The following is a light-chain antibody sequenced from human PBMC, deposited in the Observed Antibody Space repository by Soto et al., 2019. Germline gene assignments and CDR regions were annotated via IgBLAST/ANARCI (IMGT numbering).Light chain of an antibody. CDR2: SAS. CDR1: QRVGSY. V-gene: IGKV1-39*01. CDR3: QQSHNTPLT. J-gene: IGKJ1*01. Sequence: DIQMTQSPSSLPASVGDRVTITCRASQRVGSYLNWYQQKPGKAPTLLIYSASELQSGVSSRFSGSGSGTDFTLTIRNLQPEDFAVYYCQQSHNTPLTFGQGTKVEI.